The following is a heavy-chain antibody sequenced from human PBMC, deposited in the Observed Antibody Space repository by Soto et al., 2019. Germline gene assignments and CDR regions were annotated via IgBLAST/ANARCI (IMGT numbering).Heavy chain of an antibody. CDR1: GFTFSSYA. D-gene: IGHD2-21*02. CDR3: AKGGGDSVLYYFDS. V-gene: IGHV3-23*01. CDR2: ISGNGAYT. Sequence: EVQLLESGGGLVQSGESLRLTCEASGFTFSSYAMSWVRQAPGKGLEWVSTISGNGAYTYSVDSVKGRFTISRDNSKNTLYLQMNSLSAEDPAIYYCAKGGGDSVLYYFDSWGQGTLVTVSS. J-gene: IGHJ4*02.